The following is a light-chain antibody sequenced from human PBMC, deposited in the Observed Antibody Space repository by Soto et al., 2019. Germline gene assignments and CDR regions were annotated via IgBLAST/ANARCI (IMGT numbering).Light chain of an antibody. Sequence: EMVMTQSPATLSLSPGEGVTLSCRASQSVGHSLAWYQQKPGQPPRILIYGASTRVTGVPPRFSGSGSGTEFTLTITSLQSEDFALYYCQRYNDWPAYTFGQGTRLEIK. CDR2: GAS. CDR3: QRYNDWPAYT. CDR1: QSVGHS. J-gene: IGKJ2*01. V-gene: IGKV3-15*01.